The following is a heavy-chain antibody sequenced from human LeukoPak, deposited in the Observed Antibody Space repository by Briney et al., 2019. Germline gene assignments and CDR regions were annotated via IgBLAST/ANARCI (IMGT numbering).Heavy chain of an antibody. Sequence: SQTLSLTCAISGDSVSSNSAAWNWIRQSPSRGLEWLGRTYYRSKWYNDYAVPVKSRITINPDTSKNQFSLQLNSVTPEDTAVYYCARGLYYYGSGSYSPDAFDIWGQGTMVTVSS. V-gene: IGHV6-1*01. CDR2: TYYRSKWYN. D-gene: IGHD3-10*01. CDR1: GDSVSSNSAA. J-gene: IGHJ3*02. CDR3: ARGLYYYGSGSYSPDAFDI.